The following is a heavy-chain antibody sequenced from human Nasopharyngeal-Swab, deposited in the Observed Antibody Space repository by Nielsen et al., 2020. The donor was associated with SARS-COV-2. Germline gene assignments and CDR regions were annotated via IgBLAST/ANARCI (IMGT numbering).Heavy chain of an antibody. D-gene: IGHD2-8*01. CDR1: GFTFSDYY. J-gene: IGHJ3*02. Sequence: GESLKISCAASGFTFSDYYMSWIRQAPGKGLEWVSYISSGGSTIYYADSVKGRFTISRDNAKNSLYLQMNSLRAEDTAVYYCARVGGGFVLMGLDIWGQGTMVTVSS. V-gene: IGHV3-11*01. CDR3: ARVGGGFVLMGLDI. CDR2: ISSGGSTI.